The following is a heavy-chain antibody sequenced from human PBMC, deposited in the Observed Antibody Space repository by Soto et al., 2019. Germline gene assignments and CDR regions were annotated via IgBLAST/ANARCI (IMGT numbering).Heavy chain of an antibody. CDR3: ARAGYSSSGLGLWFDP. CDR2: TYYRSKWYN. Sequence: SQTLSLTCAISGDSVSSNSAAWNWIRQSPSRGLEWLGRTYYRSKWYNDYAVSVKSRITINPDTSKNQSSLQLNSVTPEDTAVYYCARAGYSSSGLGLWFDPWGQGTLVTVSS. D-gene: IGHD6-13*01. CDR1: GDSVSSNSAA. V-gene: IGHV6-1*01. J-gene: IGHJ5*02.